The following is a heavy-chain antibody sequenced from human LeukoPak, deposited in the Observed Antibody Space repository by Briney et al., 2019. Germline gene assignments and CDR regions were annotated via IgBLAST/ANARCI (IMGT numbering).Heavy chain of an antibody. V-gene: IGHV1-46*01. CDR1: GYIFTSYY. J-gene: IGHJ4*02. D-gene: IGHD3-22*01. Sequence: ASVKVSCKASGYIFTSYYMHWVRQAPGQGLEWMGVIDPSGGSTTYAQNFQGRVTMTRDTSTSTVYMELSSLRSEDTAVYYCARGVTYDSSGFTWVYYFDYWGQGTLVTVSS. CDR2: IDPSGGST. CDR3: ARGVTYDSSGFTWVYYFDY.